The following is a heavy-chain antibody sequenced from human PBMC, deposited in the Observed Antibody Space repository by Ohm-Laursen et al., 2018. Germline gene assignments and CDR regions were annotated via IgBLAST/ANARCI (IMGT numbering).Heavy chain of an antibody. CDR2: IYPGDSDT. V-gene: IGHV5-51*01. CDR3: ARHPYCGGDCFIDY. Sequence: GESLKISCKASGYSFKDYWIGWVRQMPGKGLEWLGIIYPGDSDTRYSPSFQGQVTISADKSITTAYLQWSSLEASDTAMYYCARHPYCGGDCFIDYWGQGTLVTVSS. J-gene: IGHJ4*02. CDR1: GYSFKDYW. D-gene: IGHD2-21*02.